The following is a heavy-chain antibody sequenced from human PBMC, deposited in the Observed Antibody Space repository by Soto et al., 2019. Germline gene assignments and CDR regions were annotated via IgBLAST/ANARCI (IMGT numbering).Heavy chain of an antibody. J-gene: IGHJ4*02. Sequence: QVQLVQSGAEVKKPGSSVKVSCKASGGTFSSYTISWVRQAPGQGREWMGRIIPIIGIANYSQKFQGRVTISPDKSTSTAYMELRSLRSEDQAVYYCARGRSGWYVDWGQGTLVSVSS. CDR3: ARGRSGWYVD. D-gene: IGHD6-19*01. CDR2: IIPIIGIA. CDR1: GGTFSSYT. V-gene: IGHV1-69*02.